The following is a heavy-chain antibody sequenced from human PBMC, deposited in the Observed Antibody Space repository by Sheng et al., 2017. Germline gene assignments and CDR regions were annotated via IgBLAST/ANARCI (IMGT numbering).Heavy chain of an antibody. D-gene: IGHD5-12*01. CDR3: ASSQGMATITYFDY. J-gene: IGHJ4*02. Sequence: QVQLQQWGAGLLKPSETLSLTCAVYGGSFSGYYWSWIRQPPGKGLEWIGEINHSGSTNYNPSLKSRVTISVDTSKNQFSLKLSSVTAADTAVYYCASSQGMATITYFDYWGQGTLVTVSS. CDR1: GGSFSGYY. CDR2: INHSGST. V-gene: IGHV4-34*01.